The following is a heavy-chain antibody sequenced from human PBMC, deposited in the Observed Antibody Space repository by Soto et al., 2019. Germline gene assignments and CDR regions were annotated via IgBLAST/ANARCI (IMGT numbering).Heavy chain of an antibody. D-gene: IGHD3-10*01. V-gene: IGHV4-30-2*01. CDR3: AREGPYGLGSADF. CDR2: IYHSRST. Sequence: ASETLSLTCAVSGGSISSGGYSWSWIRQPPGKGLEWIGYIYHSRSTYYNPSLKSRVTISVDRAQNQFSLKLSAVTAADTAVQYWAREGPYGLGSADFWGQGTLVTVSS. CDR1: GGSISSGGYS. J-gene: IGHJ4*02.